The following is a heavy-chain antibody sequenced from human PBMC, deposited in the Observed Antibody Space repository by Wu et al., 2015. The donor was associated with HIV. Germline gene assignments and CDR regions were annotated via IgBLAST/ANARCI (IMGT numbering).Heavy chain of an antibody. D-gene: IGHD7-27*01. V-gene: IGHV1-46*01. CDR2: INPTENKV. CDR3: ARDFDWGPPDAFDI. J-gene: IGHJ3*02. CDR1: GYSLTSKY. Sequence: QVQLVQSGAKVEKPGASVKVSCQASGYSLTSKYMHWVRQAPGQGLEWMGVINPTENKVSYAQKFQARVTMTRDESTNTVQMELRSLRYDDKATYYCARDFDWGPPDAFDIWGQGTFITVSS.